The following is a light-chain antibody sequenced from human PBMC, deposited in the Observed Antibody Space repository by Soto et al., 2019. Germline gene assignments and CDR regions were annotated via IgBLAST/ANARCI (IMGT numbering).Light chain of an antibody. CDR3: QHYGDSNPT. Sequence: IVLTQSPVTLSLSPGEVATLSCGASQTITFNFLAWYQQKPGLAPRLLVYDASIRADGIPDRFSGSVSGTDFTLTISRLEPEDFAMYYCQHYGDSNPTFGGGTKVDIK. CDR1: QTITFNF. V-gene: IGKV3D-20*01. J-gene: IGKJ4*01. CDR2: DAS.